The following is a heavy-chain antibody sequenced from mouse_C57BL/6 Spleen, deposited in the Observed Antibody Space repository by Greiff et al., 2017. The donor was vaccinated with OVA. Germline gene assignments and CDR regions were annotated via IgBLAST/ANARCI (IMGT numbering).Heavy chain of an antibody. D-gene: IGHD4-1*01. CDR1: GYTFTSYW. V-gene: IGHV1-64*01. Sequence: VQLQQSGAELVKPGASVKLSCKASGYTFTSYWMHWVKQRPGQGLEWIGMIHPNSGSTNYNEKFKSKATLTVDKSSSTAYMQLSSLTSEDSAVYYCARGSNWDYYFDYWGQGTTLTVSS. CDR2: IHPNSGST. CDR3: ARGSNWDYYFDY. J-gene: IGHJ2*01.